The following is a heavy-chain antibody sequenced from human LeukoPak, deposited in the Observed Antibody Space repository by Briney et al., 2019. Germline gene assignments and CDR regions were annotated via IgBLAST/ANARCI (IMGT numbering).Heavy chain of an antibody. V-gene: IGHV1-18*01. J-gene: IGHJ4*02. D-gene: IGHD3-22*01. CDR2: ISAYNGNT. Sequence: ASVKVSCKASGYTFTSYDINWVRQAPGQGLEWMGWISAYNGNTNYAQKLQGRVTMTTDTSTSTAYMELRSLRSDDTAVYYCAREGRDYDSLDYWGQGTLVTVSS. CDR3: AREGRDYDSLDY. CDR1: GYTFTSYD.